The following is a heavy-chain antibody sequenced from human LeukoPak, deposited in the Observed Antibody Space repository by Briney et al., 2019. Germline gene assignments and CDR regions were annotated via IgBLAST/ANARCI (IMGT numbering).Heavy chain of an antibody. V-gene: IGHV1-2*02. CDR1: GYTFTSYG. CDR3: AREGSSYYFDY. CDR2: INPNSGGT. Sequence: ASVKVSCKASGYTFTSYGISWVRQAPGQGLEWMGWINPNSGGTNYAQKFQGRVTMTRDTSISTAYMELSRLRSDDTAVYYCAREGSSYYFDYWGQGTLVTVSS. D-gene: IGHD6-13*01. J-gene: IGHJ4*02.